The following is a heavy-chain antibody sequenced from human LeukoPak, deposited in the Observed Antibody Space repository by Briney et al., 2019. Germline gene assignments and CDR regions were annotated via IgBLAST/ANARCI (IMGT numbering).Heavy chain of an antibody. CDR2: IKQDGSEK. D-gene: IGHD6-13*01. CDR1: GFTFSSYS. J-gene: IGHJ4*02. CDR3: ASGVRIAAAGY. Sequence: GGSLRLSCAASGFTFSSYSMNWVRQAPGKGLEWVANIKQDGSEKYYVDSVKGRFTISRDNAKNSLYLQMNSLRAEDTAVYYCASGVRIAAAGYWGQGTLVTVSS. V-gene: IGHV3-7*01.